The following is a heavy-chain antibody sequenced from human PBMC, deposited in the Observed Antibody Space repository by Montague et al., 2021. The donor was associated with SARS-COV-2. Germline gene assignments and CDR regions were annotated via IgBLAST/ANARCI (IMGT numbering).Heavy chain of an antibody. Sequence: SETLSLTCTVSGGSISSYYWSWIRQPPGEGLEWIGYIYYSGSTNYNSSLKSRVTISVDTSKNQFSLKLGSVTAADTAVYYCARDSRTDFDWLFPDSGSYYYYMDVWGKGTTVTVSS. J-gene: IGHJ6*03. CDR1: GGSISSYY. V-gene: IGHV4-59*01. D-gene: IGHD3-9*01. CDR2: IYYSGST. CDR3: ARDSRTDFDWLFPDSGSYYYYMDV.